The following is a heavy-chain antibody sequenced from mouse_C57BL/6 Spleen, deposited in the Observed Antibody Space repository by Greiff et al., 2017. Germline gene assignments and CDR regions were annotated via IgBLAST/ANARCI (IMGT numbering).Heavy chain of an antibody. V-gene: IGHV2-9-1*01. Sequence: QVQLQQSGPGLVAPSQSLSITCTVSGFSLTSYAISWFRQPPGKGLVWLGVIWTGGGTNYNSALKSRLSISKDNSKSQVFLKMNSLQTDDTARYYGARNFRYYGSSYDYFDYWGQGTTLTVSS. CDR3: ARNFRYYGSSYDYFDY. D-gene: IGHD1-1*01. CDR2: IWTGGGT. J-gene: IGHJ2*01. CDR1: GFSLTSYA.